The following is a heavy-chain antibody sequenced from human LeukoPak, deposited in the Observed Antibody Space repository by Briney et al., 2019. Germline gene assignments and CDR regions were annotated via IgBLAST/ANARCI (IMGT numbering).Heavy chain of an antibody. CDR1: GGSISSFY. J-gene: IGHJ4*02. CDR3: ARDPHGSGSYGFDY. V-gene: IGHV4-4*07. CDR2: IYTSGST. Sequence: PSETLSLTCTVSGGSISSFYWSWLRQPAGKGLEWIGRIYTSGSTNYNPSLRSRVTMSVDMSKNQFSLKLRSVTAADTAVYYCARDPHGSGSYGFDYWGQGTLVTVSS. D-gene: IGHD3-10*01.